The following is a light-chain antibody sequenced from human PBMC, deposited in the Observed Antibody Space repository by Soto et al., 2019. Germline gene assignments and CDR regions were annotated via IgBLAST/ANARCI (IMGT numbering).Light chain of an antibody. CDR2: EVN. V-gene: IGLV2-14*01. J-gene: IGLJ2*01. CDR1: SSDIGGYNF. CDR3: SSFTTSSTLVV. Sequence: QSVLTQPASVSGSPGQSITLSCTGTSSDIGGYNFVSWYQHHPGKAPKLMIYEVNNRPSGVSSRFSGSKSGNTASLTISGLQTEDDADYYCSSFTTSSTLVVFGGGTKVTVL.